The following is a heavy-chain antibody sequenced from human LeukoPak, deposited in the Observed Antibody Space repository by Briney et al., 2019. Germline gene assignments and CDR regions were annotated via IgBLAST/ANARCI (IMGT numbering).Heavy chain of an antibody. Sequence: GGSLRLSCAASGFTFSSYIMHWVRQAPGRGLEWVAVIWNDGNKKYYADSVKGRFTISRDNSKNTLYLQMNSLRAEDTAVYYCAKWPHDFWSGYFSHFDYWGQGTLVTVSS. J-gene: IGHJ4*02. CDR3: AKWPHDFWSGYFSHFDY. V-gene: IGHV3-30-3*02. CDR1: GFTFSSYI. CDR2: IWNDGNKK. D-gene: IGHD3-3*01.